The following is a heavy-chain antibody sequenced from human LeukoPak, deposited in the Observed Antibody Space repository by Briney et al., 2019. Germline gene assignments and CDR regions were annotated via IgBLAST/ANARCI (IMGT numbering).Heavy chain of an antibody. J-gene: IGHJ4*02. V-gene: IGHV3-74*01. CDR2: INSDGSTT. CDR1: GFTFSNYW. Sequence: PGGSLRLSCAASGFTFSNYWMHWVRQAPGKGLVWVSHINSDGSTTTYADSVKGRFTISRDNAKNTLYLQMNSLRAEDTAVYYCARDIYLIRGVISRDFDYWGRGTLVTVSS. CDR3: ARDIYLIRGVISRDFDY. D-gene: IGHD3-10*01.